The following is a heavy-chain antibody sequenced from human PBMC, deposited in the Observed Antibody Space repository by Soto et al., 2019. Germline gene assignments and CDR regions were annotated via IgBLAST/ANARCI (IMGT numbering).Heavy chain of an antibody. CDR3: AKGMSHHSPRGVDY. J-gene: IGHJ4*02. V-gene: IGHV3-23*01. CDR2: ITGSGGST. CDR1: GFTFSIYA. Sequence: EVQLLESGGGLVQPGGSLSLSCAASGFTFSIYAMSWVRQAPGKGLEWVSAITGSGGSTYYADSVKGRFTISRDNSKNTLYLQMNSLRAEDTAVYYCAKGMSHHSPRGVDYWGQGTLVTVSS. D-gene: IGHD2-21*01.